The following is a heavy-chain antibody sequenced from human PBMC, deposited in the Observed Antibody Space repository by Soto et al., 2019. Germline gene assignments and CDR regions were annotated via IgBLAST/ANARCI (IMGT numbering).Heavy chain of an antibody. CDR3: ARDGPVVPADIRGNWFDP. V-gene: IGHV3-21*01. D-gene: IGHD2-2*02. J-gene: IGHJ5*02. CDR2: ISSSSSYI. Sequence: PVGSLRLSCAASGFTFSSYSMNWVRQAPGKGLEWVSSISSSSSYIYYADSVKGRFTISRDNAKNSLYLQMNSLRAEDTAVYYCARDGPVVPADIRGNWFDPWGQGTLVTVSS. CDR1: GFTFSSYS.